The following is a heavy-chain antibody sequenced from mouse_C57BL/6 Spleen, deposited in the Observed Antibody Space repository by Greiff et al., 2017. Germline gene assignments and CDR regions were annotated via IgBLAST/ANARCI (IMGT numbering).Heavy chain of an antibody. V-gene: IGHV1-18*01. D-gene: IGHD2-4*01. Sequence: EVKLLESGPELVKPGASVKIPCKASGYTFTDYNMDWVKQSHGKSLEWIGDINPNNGGTIYNQKFKGKATLTVDKSSSTAYMELRSLTSEDTAVYYCAIPYYDYDAFAYWGQGTLVTVSA. CDR1: GYTFTDYN. CDR3: AIPYYDYDAFAY. CDR2: INPNNGGT. J-gene: IGHJ3*01.